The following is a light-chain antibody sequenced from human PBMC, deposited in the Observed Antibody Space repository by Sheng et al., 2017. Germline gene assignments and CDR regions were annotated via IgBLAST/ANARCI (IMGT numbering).Light chain of an antibody. CDR3: QQYGSSPPWT. J-gene: IGKJ1*01. Sequence: EIVMTQSPATLSVSPGERATLSCRASQSVSGKLAWYQQKPGQAPRLLIXGASIRATGIPDRFSGSGSGTDFTLTISKLEPEDFAVYYCQQYGSSPPWTFGQGTKVEI. CDR1: QSVSGK. CDR2: GAS. V-gene: IGKV3-20*01.